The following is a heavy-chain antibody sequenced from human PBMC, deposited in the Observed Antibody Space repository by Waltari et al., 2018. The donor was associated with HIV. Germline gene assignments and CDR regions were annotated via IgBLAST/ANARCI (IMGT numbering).Heavy chain of an antibody. Sequence: EVTLVESGGGLIEPGRSLRLSCAASGFNFNPYVINWVSQATGKGLEWMSYFNSASNTMYYADSLKGRITVSRDNAKNLVYLQMNSLRAEDTAVYYCARDQGSMIRGVLAYWGQGTLVTVSS. J-gene: IGHJ4*02. D-gene: IGHD3-10*01. CDR2: FNSASNTM. CDR3: ARDQGSMIRGVLAY. V-gene: IGHV3-48*01. CDR1: GFNFNPYV.